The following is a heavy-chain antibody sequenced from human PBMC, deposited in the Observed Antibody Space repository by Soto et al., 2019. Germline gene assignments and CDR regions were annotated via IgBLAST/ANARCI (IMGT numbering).Heavy chain of an antibody. J-gene: IGHJ5*02. Sequence: EVQLVESGGNLIQPGGSLRLSCAASGFTFSSYWMHWVRQAPGKGLVWVSRINSDGSSTSYVDSVKGRFTISRDNAKNTLYLQMNSLSGADTAVYYCARRGQEGPGLAHWGQGTLVTVSS. CDR3: ARRGQEGPGLAH. CDR2: INSDGSST. CDR1: GFTFSSYW. V-gene: IGHV3-74*01.